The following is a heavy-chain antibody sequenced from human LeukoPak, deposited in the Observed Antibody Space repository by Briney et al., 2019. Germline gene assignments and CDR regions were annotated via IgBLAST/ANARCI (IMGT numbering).Heavy chain of an antibody. D-gene: IGHD1-26*01. J-gene: IGHJ4*02. CDR2: ITASGTAM. CDR3: ASSGSYRFDY. V-gene: IGHV3-48*02. CDR1: GFTFSSYS. Sequence: PGGSLRLSCAASGFTFSSYSMNWVRQAPGKGLEWVSHITASGTAMFYADSVKGRSTISRDNAKNSLYLQMNSLRDEDTAVYYCASSGSYRFDYWGQGTLVTVSS.